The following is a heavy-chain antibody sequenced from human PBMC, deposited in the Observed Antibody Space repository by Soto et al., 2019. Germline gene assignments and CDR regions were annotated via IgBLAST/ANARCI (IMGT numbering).Heavy chain of an antibody. CDR3: ARKERVATLGVNY. D-gene: IGHD5-12*01. CDR1: GGSFSGYY. Sequence: SETLSLTCAVYGGSFSGYYWSWIRQPPGKGLEWIGEINHSGSTNYNPSLKSRVTISVDTSKNQFSLKLSSVTAADTAVYYCARKERVATLGVNYWGQGTLVTVSS. V-gene: IGHV4-34*01. CDR2: INHSGST. J-gene: IGHJ4*02.